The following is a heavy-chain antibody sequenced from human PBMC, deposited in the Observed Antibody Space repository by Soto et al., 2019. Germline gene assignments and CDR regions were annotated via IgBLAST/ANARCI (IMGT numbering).Heavy chain of an antibody. CDR2: VYYGGTT. CDR3: ARVRDWFDP. D-gene: IGHD3-3*01. V-gene: IGHV4-61*01. J-gene: IGHJ5*02. CDR1: GGSVSNKTYY. Sequence: SETLSLTCSVSGGSVSNKTYYWSWIRQPPGKRLEWIGYVYYGGTTNYNPSLKSRVTISVDLSKNQFSLRLTSVTAADTAVYYCARVRDWFDPWGQGTLVTVSS.